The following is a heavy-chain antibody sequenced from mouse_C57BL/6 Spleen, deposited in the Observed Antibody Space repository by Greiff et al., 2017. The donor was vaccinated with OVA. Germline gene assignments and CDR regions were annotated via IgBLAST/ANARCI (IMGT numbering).Heavy chain of an antibody. D-gene: IGHD1-1*01. CDR1: GFSLTSYG. CDR2: IWSDGST. CDR3: ARQRIYYYGSNYAMDY. V-gene: IGHV2-6-1*01. Sequence: VKLVESGPGLVAPSQSLSITCTVSGFSLTSYGVHWVRQPPGKGLEWLVVIWSDGSTTYNSALKSRLSISKDNSKSQVFLKMNSLQTDYTAMYYCARQRIYYYGSNYAMDYWGQGTSVTVSS. J-gene: IGHJ4*01.